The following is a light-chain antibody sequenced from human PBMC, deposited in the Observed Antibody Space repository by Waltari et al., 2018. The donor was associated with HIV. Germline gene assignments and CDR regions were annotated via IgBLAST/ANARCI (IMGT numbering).Light chain of an antibody. J-gene: IGLJ2*01. CDR2: GVN. V-gene: IGLV2-11*01. CDR3: CSYGGTYLFWI. CDR1: SRYLHDNQN. Sequence: QSALTQPRSVSGSPGQSVTISCTAPSRYLHDNQNVSWYQHHAGKAPKLIIFGVNQRPSGVPDRFSGSKSGSTASLTISGLQAEDEGHYYCCSYGGTYLFWIFGGGTQLTVL.